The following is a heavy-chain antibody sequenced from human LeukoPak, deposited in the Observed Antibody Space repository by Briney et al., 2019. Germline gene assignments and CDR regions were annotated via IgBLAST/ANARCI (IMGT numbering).Heavy chain of an antibody. V-gene: IGHV3-74*01. J-gene: IGHJ6*03. CDR2: INSDGSST. CDR3: AKDGEWRSKTLPTKNYMDV. D-gene: IGHD2-15*01. Sequence: GGSLRLSCAASGFTFSSYWMHWVRQAPGKGLVWVSRINSDGSSTSYADSVKGRFTISRDNAKNSLYLQMDSLRLEDTALYYCAKDGEWRSKTLPTKNYMDVWGKGTTVTVSS. CDR1: GFTFSSYW.